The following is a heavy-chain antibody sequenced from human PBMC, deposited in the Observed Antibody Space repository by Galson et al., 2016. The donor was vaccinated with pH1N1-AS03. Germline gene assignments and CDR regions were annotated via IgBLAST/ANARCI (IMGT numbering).Heavy chain of an antibody. J-gene: IGHJ6*02. CDR2: ISDSGGAR. CDR1: GFTFRIHE. V-gene: IGHV3-48*03. CDR3: ARDLKWGFGGGLTYGMDV. Sequence: SLRLSCAAFGFTFRIHEMNWVRQAPGKGLEWVAYISDSGGARYHADSVKGRFTISRDNDRKSLYLQMNSPRVEDTAIYYCARDLKWGFGGGLTYGMDVWGQGTTVTVSS. D-gene: IGHD5-12*01.